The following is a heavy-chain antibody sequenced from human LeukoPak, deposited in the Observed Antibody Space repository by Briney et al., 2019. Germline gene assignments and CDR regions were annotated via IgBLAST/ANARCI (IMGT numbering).Heavy chain of an antibody. CDR1: GGSISSYY. Sequence: PSETLSLTCTVSGGSISSYYWSWIRQPPGKGLEWIGYICYSGSTNYNPSLKSRVTISVDTSKNQFSLKLSSVTAADTAVYYCARDLGYGGNSHNWFDPWGQGTLVTVSS. D-gene: IGHD4-23*01. CDR3: ARDLGYGGNSHNWFDP. CDR2: ICYSGST. V-gene: IGHV4-59*01. J-gene: IGHJ5*02.